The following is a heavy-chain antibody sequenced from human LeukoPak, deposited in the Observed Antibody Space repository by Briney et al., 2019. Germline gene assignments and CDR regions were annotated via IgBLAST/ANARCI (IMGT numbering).Heavy chain of an antibody. CDR2: IYSGGST. Sequence: PGGSLRLSCAASGFTVSSNYMSWVRQAPGKGLEWVSVIYSGGSTYSADSAVGRFTISRDNTKNTLYLLLNSLRAEDAAVYYYAKKGYSNGWRDSYYFDCWGQGTLVTVYS. V-gene: IGHV3-53*01. CDR1: GFTVSSNY. CDR3: AKKGYSNGWRDSYYFDC. J-gene: IGHJ4*02. D-gene: IGHD6-19*01.